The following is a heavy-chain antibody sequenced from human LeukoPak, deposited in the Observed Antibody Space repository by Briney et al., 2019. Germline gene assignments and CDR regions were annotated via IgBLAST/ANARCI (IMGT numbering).Heavy chain of an antibody. CDR3: AKPINTGWSWARGNDY. CDR2: ISGSGGTA. D-gene: IGHD6-19*01. CDR1: RFPLNTYA. Sequence: PAGGSLRLSCAASRFPLNTYAMSWVRQAPGKGVEWVSAISGSGGTASYADSVKGPFTISRDNSKNTLYLQINSLRDEDTAVYYCAKPINTGWSWARGNDYWGQGTLVTVSS. J-gene: IGHJ4*02. V-gene: IGHV3-23*01.